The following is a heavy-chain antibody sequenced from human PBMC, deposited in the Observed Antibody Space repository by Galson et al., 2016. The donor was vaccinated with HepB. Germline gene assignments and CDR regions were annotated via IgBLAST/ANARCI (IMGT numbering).Heavy chain of an antibody. CDR1: GYTFTTYY. V-gene: IGHV1-46*03. CDR3: ARALTARTYYDSSGSYCLAY. Sequence: SCKASGYTFTTYYLHWVRQAPGQGLEWMAMINLSADSATYAPKFQGRVTVTRDTSTSTAYMELSSLTSEDTAVYYCARALTARTYYDSSGSYCLAYWGQGSLVTVSS. CDR2: INLSADSA. D-gene: IGHD3-22*01. J-gene: IGHJ4*02.